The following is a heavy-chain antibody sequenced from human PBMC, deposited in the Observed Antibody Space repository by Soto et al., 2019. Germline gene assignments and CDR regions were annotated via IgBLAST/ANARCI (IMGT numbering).Heavy chain of an antibody. CDR2: IYYSGST. J-gene: IGHJ4*02. CDR1: GGSMSSYY. Sequence: QVQLQESGPGLVKPSETLSLTCTVSGGSMSSYYWSWIRQPPGKRLEWIGYIYYSGSTNYNPSLKSRVTISVDTSKNQFSLELRSVTAADTAVYYCARDSVGSGYDWGQGTLVTVSS. CDR3: ARDSVGSGYD. D-gene: IGHD5-12*01. V-gene: IGHV4-59*01.